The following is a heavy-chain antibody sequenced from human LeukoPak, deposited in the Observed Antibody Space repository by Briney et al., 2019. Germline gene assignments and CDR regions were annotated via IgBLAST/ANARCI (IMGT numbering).Heavy chain of an antibody. CDR2: INHSGST. CDR1: GGPFSGYY. V-gene: IGHV4-34*01. J-gene: IGHJ4*02. CDR3: ARVAKDYYDSSGYYYYFDY. D-gene: IGHD3-22*01. Sequence: KSSETLSLTCAVYGGPFSGYYWSWIRQPPGRGLEWIGEINHSGSTNYNPSLKSRVTISVDTSKTQFSLKLSSVTAADTAVYYCARVAKDYYDSSGYYYYFDYWGQGTLVTVSS.